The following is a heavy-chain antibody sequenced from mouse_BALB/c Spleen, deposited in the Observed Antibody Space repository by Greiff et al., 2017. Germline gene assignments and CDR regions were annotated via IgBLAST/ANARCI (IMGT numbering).Heavy chain of an antibody. CDR1: GFNIKDTY. CDR2: IDPANGNT. J-gene: IGHJ2*01. V-gene: IGHV14-3*02. CDR3: ASYYGNYLFDY. D-gene: IGHD2-1*01. Sequence: VQLKQSGAELVRPGALVKLSCKASGFNIKDTYMHWVKQRPEQGLEWIGRIDPANGNTKYDPKFQGKATITADTSSNTAYLQLSSLTSEDTAVYYCASYYGNYLFDYWGQGTTLTVSS.